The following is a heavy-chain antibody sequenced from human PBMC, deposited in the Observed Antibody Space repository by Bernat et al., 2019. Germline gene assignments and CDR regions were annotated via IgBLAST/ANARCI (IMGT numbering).Heavy chain of an antibody. Sequence: QITLKESGPTLVKPTQTLTLTCAFSGFSLSTSGVGVGWIRQPPGRALEWLAFAYWDDDNRYNPSLKSRLAVIKVTSKNLVVLTMTNMDPEDTGTYFCANRLGGNNWDTGYFDFWGQGALVTVSS. CDR3: ANRLGGNNWDTGYFDF. D-gene: IGHD1-1*01. CDR1: GFSLSTSGVG. CDR2: AYWDDDN. J-gene: IGHJ4*02. V-gene: IGHV2-5*02.